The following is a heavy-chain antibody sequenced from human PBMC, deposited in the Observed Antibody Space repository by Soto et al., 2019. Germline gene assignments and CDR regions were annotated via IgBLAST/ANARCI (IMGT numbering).Heavy chain of an antibody. V-gene: IGHV1-18*01. CDR2: ISAYNGNT. D-gene: IGHD3-16*02. CDR3: ARDPAHYDLRLGELSPRIDY. CDR1: GYTFASYG. Sequence: ASVKVSCKASGYTFASYGIRWVRQAPGQGLEWMGWISAYNGNTNYAQKLQGRVTMTTDTSTSTAYMELRSLRSDDTAVYYCARDPAHYDLRLGELSPRIDYWGQGTLVTVSS. J-gene: IGHJ4*02.